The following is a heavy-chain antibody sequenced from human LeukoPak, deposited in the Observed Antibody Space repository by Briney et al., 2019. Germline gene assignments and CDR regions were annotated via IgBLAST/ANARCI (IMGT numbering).Heavy chain of an antibody. CDR1: GFSFSTYA. Sequence: GGSLRLSCAASGFSFSTYAMSWVRQAPGKGLEWVSSISGSDDTTYYAESVKGRFTITRDNSKNTLLLQMNSLGVEDTAVYYCAKEDLYGPRGGVDYWGQGTLVTVSS. D-gene: IGHD3-10*01. CDR3: AKEDLYGPRGGVDY. J-gene: IGHJ4*02. V-gene: IGHV3-23*01. CDR2: ISGSDDTT.